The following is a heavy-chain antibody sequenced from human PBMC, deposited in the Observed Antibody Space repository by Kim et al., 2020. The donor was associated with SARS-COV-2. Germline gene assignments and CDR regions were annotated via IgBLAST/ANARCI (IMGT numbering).Heavy chain of an antibody. CDR1: GGSISSYY. D-gene: IGHD3-10*01. V-gene: IGHV4-59*13. CDR2: IYYSGST. Sequence: SETLSLTCTVSGGSISSYYWSWIRQPPGKGLEWIGYIYYSGSTNYNPSLKSRVTISVDTSKNQFSLKLSSVTAADTAVYYCAGGSYGSGSYYIHDYYYGMDVWGQGTTVTVSS. J-gene: IGHJ6*02. CDR3: AGGSYGSGSYYIHDYYYGMDV.